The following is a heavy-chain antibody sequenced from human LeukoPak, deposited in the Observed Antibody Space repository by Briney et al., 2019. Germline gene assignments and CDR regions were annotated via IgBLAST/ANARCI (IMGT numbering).Heavy chain of an antibody. CDR2: ITISSTFI. CDR1: GFSLSSYS. V-gene: IGHV3-21*01. J-gene: IGHJ5*01. CDR3: ARVGERDKFALIEGRFDS. Sequence: GSLRLSCAASGFSLSSYSMNWVRQAPGKGLEWVSSITISSTFIYYADSVKGRFTISRDNAKDSVHLQMNSLRAEDTAVYYCARVGERDKFALIEGRFDSWGQGTLVTVSS. D-gene: IGHD2-21*01.